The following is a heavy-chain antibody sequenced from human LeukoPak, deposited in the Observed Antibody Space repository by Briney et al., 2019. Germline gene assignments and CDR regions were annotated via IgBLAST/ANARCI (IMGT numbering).Heavy chain of an antibody. CDR3: AKGDYYGYQTPRGLPDY. D-gene: IGHD3-10*01. CDR2: ISGSGGST. Sequence: PGGSLRLSCAASGFTFSSYAMSWVRQAPGKGLEWVSAISGSGGSTYYADSVKGRFTISRDNSKNTLYLQMNSLRAEDTAVYYCAKGDYYGYQTPRGLPDYWGQGTLVTVSS. CDR1: GFTFSSYA. J-gene: IGHJ4*02. V-gene: IGHV3-23*01.